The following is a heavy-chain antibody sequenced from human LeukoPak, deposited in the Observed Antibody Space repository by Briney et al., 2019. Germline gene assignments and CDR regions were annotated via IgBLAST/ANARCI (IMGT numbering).Heavy chain of an antibody. Sequence: GGSLRLSCAASGFTVSSNYMSWVRQAPGKGLVWVSHINSDGSWTSYADSVKGRFTISKDNAKNTVYLQMNNLRAEDTAVYYCVSFYETYWGRGTLVTVSS. D-gene: IGHD2-2*01. CDR3: VSFYETY. V-gene: IGHV3-74*01. CDR1: GFTVSSNY. CDR2: INSDGSWT. J-gene: IGHJ4*02.